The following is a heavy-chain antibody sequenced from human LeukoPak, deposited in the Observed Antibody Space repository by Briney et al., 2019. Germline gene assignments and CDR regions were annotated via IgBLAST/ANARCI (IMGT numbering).Heavy chain of an antibody. CDR1: GGSISSSSYY. CDR2: IYYSGST. CDR3: ARGGPPGYYYDYYMDV. V-gene: IGHV4-39*07. Sequence: PSETLSLTCTVSGGSISSSSYYWGWIRQPPGKGLEWIGSIYYSGSTYYNPSLKSRVTISVDTSKSQFSLKLSSVTAADTAVYFCARGGPPGYYYDYYMDVWGKGTTVTISS. J-gene: IGHJ6*03.